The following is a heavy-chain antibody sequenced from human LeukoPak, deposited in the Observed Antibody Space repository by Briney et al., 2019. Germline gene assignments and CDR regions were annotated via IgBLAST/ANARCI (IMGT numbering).Heavy chain of an antibody. CDR2: ITGDGSST. J-gene: IGHJ4*02. Sequence: PGGSLRLSCAASGFTFSGYWMHWVRQVPGKGLVWASRITGDGSSTTYADSVKGRFTISRDNAKNTVFLQMISLRAEDTAVYYCAKDLRGSHDYWGQGTLVTVSA. V-gene: IGHV3-74*01. CDR1: GFTFSGYW. CDR3: AKDLRGSHDY. D-gene: IGHD1-26*01.